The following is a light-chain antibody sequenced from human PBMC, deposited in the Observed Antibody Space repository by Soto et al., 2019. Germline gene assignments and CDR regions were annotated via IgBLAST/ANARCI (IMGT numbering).Light chain of an antibody. CDR2: DVT. Sequence: HCVLTQPASVSGSPGQSITVSCTRTSSDVGGYNYVSWYQQHPGKAPRLLIYDVTNRPSGVSNRFSGSKSGNTASLTISGLQAEDEADYYCSSYRRGSTYVFVTGTTVTVL. V-gene: IGLV2-14*03. J-gene: IGLJ1*01. CDR1: SSDVGGYNY. CDR3: SSYRRGSTYV.